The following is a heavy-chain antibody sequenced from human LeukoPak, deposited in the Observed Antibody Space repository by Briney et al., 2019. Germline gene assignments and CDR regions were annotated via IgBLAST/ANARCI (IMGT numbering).Heavy chain of an antibody. Sequence: GGSLRLSCAASGFTFSSYWMSWVRQAPGKGLEWVANIKQDGSEKYYVDSVKGRFTISRDNAKNSLYLQMNSLRAEDTAVYYCEVACSGCSRYGSGAFDIWGQWTMVTVSS. D-gene: IGHD2-15*01. CDR3: EVACSGCSRYGSGAFDI. CDR1: GFTFSSYW. J-gene: IGHJ3*02. V-gene: IGHV3-7*01. CDR2: IKQDGSEK.